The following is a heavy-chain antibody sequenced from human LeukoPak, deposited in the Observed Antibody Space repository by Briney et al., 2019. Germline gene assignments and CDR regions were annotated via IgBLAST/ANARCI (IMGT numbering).Heavy chain of an antibody. D-gene: IGHD3-10*01. CDR1: GFTFSSYA. V-gene: IGHV3-23*01. Sequence: GGSLRLSCAASGFTFSSYAMSWVRQAPGKGLEWVSAISGSGGSTYYADSVKGRFTISRDNSKNTLYLQMNSLRAEDTAVYYCAKATGRRYYYGSGTHAFDIWGQGTMVTVSS. CDR3: AKATGRRYYYGSGTHAFDI. J-gene: IGHJ3*02. CDR2: ISGSGGST.